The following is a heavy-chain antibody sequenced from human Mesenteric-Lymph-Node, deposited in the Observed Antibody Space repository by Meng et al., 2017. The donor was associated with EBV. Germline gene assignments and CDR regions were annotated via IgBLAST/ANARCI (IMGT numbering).Heavy chain of an antibody. CDR1: GGSFSGYY. V-gene: IGHV4-34*01. CDR2: VYQTGGT. J-gene: IGHJ4*02. D-gene: IGHD5-12*01. CDR3: ARGRGFPVRYFDL. Sequence: QVQLQQCGAGLLSSSGTLSPTCAADGGSFSGYYWTWIRQAPGKGLEWMGEVYQTGGTNYSPSLQSRVTMSVDVSKNQFALKLSSLTAADTSVYYCARGRGFPVRYFDLWGQGTLVTVSS.